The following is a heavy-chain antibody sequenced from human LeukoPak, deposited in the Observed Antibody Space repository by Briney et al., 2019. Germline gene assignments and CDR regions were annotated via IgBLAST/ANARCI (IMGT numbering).Heavy chain of an antibody. CDR3: LRFLEWLSGWFDP. Sequence: PGRSLRLSCAASGFTFSSYGMHWVRQAPGKGLEWVAVISYDGSNKYYADSVKGRFTISRDNSKNTLYLQMSSLRAEDTAVYYCLRFLEWLSGWFDPWGQGTLVTVSS. CDR2: ISYDGSNK. CDR1: GFTFSSYG. J-gene: IGHJ5*02. D-gene: IGHD3-3*01. V-gene: IGHV3-30*03.